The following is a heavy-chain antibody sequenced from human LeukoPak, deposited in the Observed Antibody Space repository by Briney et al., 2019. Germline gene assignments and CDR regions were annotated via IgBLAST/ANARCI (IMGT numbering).Heavy chain of an antibody. CDR3: ARSHTSFDY. J-gene: IGHJ4*02. CDR2: INPSGGST. CDR1: GYTFTSYY. V-gene: IGHV1-46*01. Sequence: ASVKVSCKASGYTFTSYYMHWVRQAPGQGLEWMGIINPSGGSTNYPQKFQGRVTMTRDASTSTVYMELSSLRSEDTAVYYCARSHTSFDYWGQGTLVTVSS.